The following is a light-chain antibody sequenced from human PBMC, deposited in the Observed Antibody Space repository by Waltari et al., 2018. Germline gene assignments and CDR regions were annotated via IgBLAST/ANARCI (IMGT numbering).Light chain of an antibody. CDR3: CSYGGSSTWV. CDR1: SSDVGSYNL. CDR2: GGT. J-gene: IGLJ3*02. Sequence: QSALIQPASVSGSPGQSITISCIGISSDVGSYNLVSWYQQHPEKAPKRMIYGGTQRPSGVSNRFSGSKSGHTASLIISGLQAEDEGDYYCSYGGSSTWVFGGGTKLTVL. V-gene: IGLV2-23*01.